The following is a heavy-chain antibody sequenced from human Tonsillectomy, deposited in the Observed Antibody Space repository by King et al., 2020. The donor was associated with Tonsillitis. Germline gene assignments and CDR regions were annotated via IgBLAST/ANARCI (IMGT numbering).Heavy chain of an antibody. D-gene: IGHD3-16*01. V-gene: IGHV3-21*01. J-gene: IGHJ4*02. CDR3: AGEEGEGFDY. CDR1: GFTFSSYR. Sequence: EMQLVQSGGGLVKPGGSLRLSCAASGFTFSSYRMNWVRQAPGKGLEWVSAIRGSATYMYYADSVKGRFNISIDNAKNSLYLQMNSLRAEDTAVYYCAGEEGEGFDYWGQGTLVAVSS. CDR2: IRGSATYM.